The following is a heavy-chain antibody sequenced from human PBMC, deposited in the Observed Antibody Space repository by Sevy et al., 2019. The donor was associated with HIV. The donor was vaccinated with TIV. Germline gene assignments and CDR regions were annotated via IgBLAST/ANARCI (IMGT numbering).Heavy chain of an antibody. Sequence: ASVKVSCKASGGSLNTHAISWVRQAPGQGLEWMGEIIPGFSSTRYAERFQDRVTLTADEFTSTVYMELTSLKSTDTAVYYCARGPNVNYLLYYLDYWGQGTLVTVSS. CDR3: ARGPNVNYLLYYLDY. D-gene: IGHD1-7*01. V-gene: IGHV1-69*13. J-gene: IGHJ4*02. CDR1: GGSLNTHA. CDR2: IIPGFSST.